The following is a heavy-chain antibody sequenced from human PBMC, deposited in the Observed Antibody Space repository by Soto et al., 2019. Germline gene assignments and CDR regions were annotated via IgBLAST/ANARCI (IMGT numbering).Heavy chain of an antibody. D-gene: IGHD3-16*01. CDR1: GFTFGDYA. CDR3: TSEGDYYYYYYMDV. J-gene: IGHJ6*03. V-gene: IGHV3-49*03. CDR2: IRSKAYGGTT. Sequence: EVQLVESGGGLVQPGRSLRLSCTASGFTFGDYAMSWFRQAPGKGLEWVGFIRSKAYGGTTEYAASVKGRFTISRDDSKSIAYLQMNSLKTEDTAVDYCTSEGDYYYYYYMDVLGKGTTVTVSS.